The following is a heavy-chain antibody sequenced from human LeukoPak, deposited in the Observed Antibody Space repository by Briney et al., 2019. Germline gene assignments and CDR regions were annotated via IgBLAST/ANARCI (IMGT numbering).Heavy chain of an antibody. D-gene: IGHD2-2*02. V-gene: IGHV3-30*02. Sequence: GGSLRLSCAASGFTFSSYGMHWVRQAPGKGLEWVAFIRYDGSNKYYADSVKGRFTISRDNAKNSLYLQMNSLRAGDTALYYCAREQYQLLYGYYYMDVWGKGTTVTVSS. CDR1: GFTFSSYG. CDR2: IRYDGSNK. CDR3: AREQYQLLYGYYYMDV. J-gene: IGHJ6*03.